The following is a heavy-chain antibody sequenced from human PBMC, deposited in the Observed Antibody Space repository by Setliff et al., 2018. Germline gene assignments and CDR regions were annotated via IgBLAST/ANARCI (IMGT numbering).Heavy chain of an antibody. J-gene: IGHJ3*02. D-gene: IGHD3-3*01. Sequence: SETLSLTCAVSGASINSGHYWGWIRQPPGKGLEWIATIYHRGRKYYNPSLQSRVSVPLDTSKNHFSLRLTSMTAADTAVYYCATPGRDDLDSPFEPFDIWGQGTMVTVSS. CDR3: ATPGRDDLDSPFEPFDI. CDR2: IYHRGRK. V-gene: IGHV4-38-2*01. CDR1: GASINSGHY.